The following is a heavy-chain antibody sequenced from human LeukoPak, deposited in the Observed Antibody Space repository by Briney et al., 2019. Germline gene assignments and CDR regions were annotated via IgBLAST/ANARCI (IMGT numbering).Heavy chain of an antibody. D-gene: IGHD3-3*01. V-gene: IGHV4-34*01. J-gene: IGHJ4*02. CDR3: AGGLASGYPPIPFDY. Sequence: SETLSLTCAVFGGSFDGYYWSWIRQPPGKGLEWIGEITYDGSTNYNPSLKSRVTILVDTSKIQFTLDLSSVTAADTAVYYCAGGLASGYPPIPFDYWGQGTQVTVSS. CDR2: ITYDGST. CDR1: GGSFDGYY.